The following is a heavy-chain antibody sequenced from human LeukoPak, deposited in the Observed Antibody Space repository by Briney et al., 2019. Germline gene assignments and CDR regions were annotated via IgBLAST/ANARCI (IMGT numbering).Heavy chain of an antibody. J-gene: IGHJ4*01. CDR2: ISYDGSNK. CDR3: ARGLGPAASFDY. V-gene: IGHV3-30-3*01. CDR1: GFTFSSYA. Sequence: GRSLRLSCAASGFTFSSYAMHWVRQAPGKGLEWVAVISYDGSNKYYADSVKGRFTISRDNSKNTLYLQMNSLRAEDTAVYYCARGLGPAASFDYWGQGTLVTVSS. D-gene: IGHD2-2*01.